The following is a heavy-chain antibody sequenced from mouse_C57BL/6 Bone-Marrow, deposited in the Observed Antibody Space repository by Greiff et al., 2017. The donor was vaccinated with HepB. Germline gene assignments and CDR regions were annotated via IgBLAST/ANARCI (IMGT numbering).Heavy chain of an antibody. J-gene: IGHJ2*01. CDR1: GYTFTSYW. D-gene: IGHD1-1*01. V-gene: IGHV1-69*01. Sequence: VQLQQPGAELVMPGASVKLSCKASGYTFTSYWMHWVKQRPGQGLEWIGEIDPSDSYTNYNQKFKGKSTLTVDKSSSTAYMQLSSLTSEDSAVYDCARYTVVAPNYFDYWGQGTTLTVSS. CDR2: IDPSDSYT. CDR3: ARYTVVAPNYFDY.